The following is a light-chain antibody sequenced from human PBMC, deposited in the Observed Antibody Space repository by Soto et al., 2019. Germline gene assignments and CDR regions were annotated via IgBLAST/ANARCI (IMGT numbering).Light chain of an antibody. V-gene: IGLV2-8*01. CDR2: EVN. CDR3: SSYAGINNLGV. Sequence: QSALTQPPSASGSPGQSVTISCTGTSSDVGGYKYVSWYQQHPGKAPKLMIFEVNKGPSRVPDRFSGSKSGNTASLTVSGLQAEDEADYYCSSYAGINNLGVFGTGTKVTVL. CDR1: SSDVGGYKY. J-gene: IGLJ1*01.